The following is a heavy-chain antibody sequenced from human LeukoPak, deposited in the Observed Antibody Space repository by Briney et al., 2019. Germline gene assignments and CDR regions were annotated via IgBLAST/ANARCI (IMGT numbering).Heavy chain of an antibody. D-gene: IGHD1-26*01. Sequence: SSETLSLTCTVSGSSISPYSWSWIRQPPGKGLEWIGYIFYNGNTNFNPSLKSRVTISLDTSKNQFSLKLSSMTAADTAMYYCARDRPATENWYFDLWGRGTLVTVSS. V-gene: IGHV4-59*01. CDR3: ARDRPATENWYFDL. CDR2: IFYNGNT. CDR1: GSSISPYS. J-gene: IGHJ2*01.